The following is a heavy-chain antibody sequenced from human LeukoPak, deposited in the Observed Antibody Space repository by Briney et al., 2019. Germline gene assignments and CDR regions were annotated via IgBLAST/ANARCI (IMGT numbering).Heavy chain of an antibody. J-gene: IGHJ5*02. CDR3: ARGQVPAARGYNWFDP. Sequence: SETLSLTCAVYGWSFNDYYWNWIRQPPGKGVEWIGEINARGDTNYNPSLESRVTISVDTSKNQSSLRLTSMIAADTALYYCARGQVPAARGYNWFDPWGQGTLVTVSS. V-gene: IGHV4-34*01. CDR2: INARGDT. CDR1: GWSFNDYY. D-gene: IGHD2-2*01.